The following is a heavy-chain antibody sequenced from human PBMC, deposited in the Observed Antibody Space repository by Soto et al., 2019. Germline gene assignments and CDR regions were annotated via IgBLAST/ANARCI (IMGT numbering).Heavy chain of an antibody. CDR1: GGSFSGNY. J-gene: IGHJ4*02. D-gene: IGHD6-19*01. Sequence: QVRLQQWGAGLLKPSETLSLTCAVYGGSFSGNYWSWIRQSPGMGLEWIGDIKHSDIKHSGSTNYSPSLKSRVTISADTSKNQFSLRLSSVTAADTAIYYCARGDISGWYFDSWGRGTPVIVSS. CDR2: IKHSGST. V-gene: IGHV4-34*01. CDR3: ARGDISGWYFDS.